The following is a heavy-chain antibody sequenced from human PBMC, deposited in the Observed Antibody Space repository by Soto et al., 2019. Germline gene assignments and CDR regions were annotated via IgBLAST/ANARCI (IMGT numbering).Heavy chain of an antibody. D-gene: IGHD3-3*01. Sequence: GGSLRLSCAASGFTFSSYAMHWVRQAPGKGLEWVAVISYDGSNKYYADSVKGRFTISRDNSKNTLYLQMNSLRAEDTAVYYCARDFDDFWSGSSVPDHGYYYYGMDVWGQGTTVTVSS. V-gene: IGHV3-30-3*01. J-gene: IGHJ6*02. CDR2: ISYDGSNK. CDR1: GFTFSSYA. CDR3: ARDFDDFWSGSSVPDHGYYYYGMDV.